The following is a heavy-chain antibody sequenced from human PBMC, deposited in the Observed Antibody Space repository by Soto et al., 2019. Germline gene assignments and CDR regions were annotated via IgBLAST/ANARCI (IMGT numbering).Heavy chain of an antibody. V-gene: IGHV4-30-4*01. Sequence: QVQLQESGPGLVKPSQTLSLTCTVSGGSISSGDYYWSWIRQPPGKGLEWIGCIYYSGSTYYNPSLKSRVTTSVDTSKNQFSLELGSVTAADTAVYYWAIGSAGGYFDYWGQGTLVTVSS. CDR1: GGSISSGDYY. CDR3: AIGSAGGYFDY. CDR2: IYYSGST. D-gene: IGHD3-10*01. J-gene: IGHJ4*02.